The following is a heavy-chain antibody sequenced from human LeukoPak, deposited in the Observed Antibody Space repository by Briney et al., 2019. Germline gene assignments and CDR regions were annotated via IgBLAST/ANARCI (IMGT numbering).Heavy chain of an antibody. D-gene: IGHD3-3*01. J-gene: IGHJ4*02. CDR3: ARHSYDYDFWNGQKYYFDY. Sequence: NPSETLSLTCTVSGGSISSYYWSWIRQPPGKGLEWIGYIYYSGSTNYNPSLKSRVTISVDTSKNQFSLKLSSVTAADTAVYYCARHSYDYDFWNGQKYYFDYWGQGTLVTVSS. V-gene: IGHV4-59*08. CDR1: GGSISSYY. CDR2: IYYSGST.